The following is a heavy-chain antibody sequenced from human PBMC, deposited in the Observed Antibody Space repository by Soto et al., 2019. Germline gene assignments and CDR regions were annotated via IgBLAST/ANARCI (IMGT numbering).Heavy chain of an antibody. J-gene: IGHJ4*02. Sequence: PSETLSLTCSVSGGSISSYYWTWIRQSPGKGLEWIGYVFYSGTTNYNPSLKSRITLSLDASKKQVSLRLTSATAADTAVYYCTRGLPSHFGYDYWGQGTLVTVSS. CDR1: GGSISSYY. CDR3: TRGLPSHFGYDY. CDR2: VFYSGTT. V-gene: IGHV4-59*01. D-gene: IGHD3-10*01.